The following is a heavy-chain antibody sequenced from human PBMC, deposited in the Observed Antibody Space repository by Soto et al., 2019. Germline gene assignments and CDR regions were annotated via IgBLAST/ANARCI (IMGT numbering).Heavy chain of an antibody. J-gene: IGHJ4*02. CDR1: GFTFDDHA. CDR3: AKDHGGRSWYGGIDY. CDR2: VNWNSRSI. Sequence: ELQLVESGGGLVQPGRSLRLSCAASGFTFDDHAMHWVRQAPGKGLEWVSGVNWNSRSIDYADSVKGRFTISRDNAKNSLYLQMNRLRPEDTAFYYCAKDHGGRSWYGGIDYWGQGTLVTVSS. V-gene: IGHV3-9*01. D-gene: IGHD6-13*01.